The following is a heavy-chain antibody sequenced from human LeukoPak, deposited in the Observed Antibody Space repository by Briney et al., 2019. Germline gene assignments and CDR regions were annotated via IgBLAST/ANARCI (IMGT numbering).Heavy chain of an antibody. J-gene: IGHJ3*02. CDR1: GFIFSNYG. CDR3: AKIGYCSSASCLGDTFEI. V-gene: IGHV3-30*02. Sequence: GGSLRLSXAASGFIFSNYGMHWVRQAPGKGLEWMAFIRYDGSNKYYVDSVKGRFIISRDNSKNTLYLQMNSLRPDDTAVYYCAKIGYCSSASCLGDTFEIWGRGTMVTVSS. CDR2: IRYDGSNK. D-gene: IGHD2-2*01.